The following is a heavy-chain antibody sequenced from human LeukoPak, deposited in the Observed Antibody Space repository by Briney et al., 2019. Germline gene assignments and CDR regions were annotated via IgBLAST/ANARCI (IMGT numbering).Heavy chain of an antibody. J-gene: IGHJ4*02. CDR1: GGSISSGGYY. Sequence: PSETLSLTCTVSGGSISSGGYYWSWIRQHPGKGLEWIGYIYYSGSTYYNPSLKSRVTMSVDTSKNQFSLKLSSVTAADTAVYYCARGVFLESFDYWGQGTLVTVSS. D-gene: IGHD3-3*01. CDR2: IYYSGST. V-gene: IGHV4-31*03. CDR3: ARGVFLESFDY.